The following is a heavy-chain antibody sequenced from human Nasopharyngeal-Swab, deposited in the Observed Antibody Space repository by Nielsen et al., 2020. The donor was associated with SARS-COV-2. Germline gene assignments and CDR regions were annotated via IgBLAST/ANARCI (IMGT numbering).Heavy chain of an antibody. CDR3: ARATITMIVVVDAFDI. CDR2: IYYSGST. J-gene: IGHJ3*02. V-gene: IGHV4-31*03. Sequence: LRLSCTVSGGSISSGGYYWSWIRRHPGKGLEWIGYIYYSGSTYYNPSLKSRVTISVDTSKNQFSLKLSSVTAADTAVYYCARATITMIVVVDAFDIWGQGTMVTVSS. D-gene: IGHD3-22*01. CDR1: GGSISSGGYY.